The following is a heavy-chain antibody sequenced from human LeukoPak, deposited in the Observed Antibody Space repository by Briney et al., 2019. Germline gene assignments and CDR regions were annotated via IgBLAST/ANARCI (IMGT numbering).Heavy chain of an antibody. D-gene: IGHD2-21*02. CDR2: ISGTGAST. CDR1: GFTFSTYA. CDR3: AKEVTWDYFDY. Sequence: GGSLRLSCAASGFTFSTYAMSWVRQAPGKGLEWVSTISGTGASTHYADSVKGRFTISRDNSKNTLYLQMNSLRAEDTAVYYCAKEVTWDYFDYWGQGTLVTVSS. J-gene: IGHJ4*02. V-gene: IGHV3-23*01.